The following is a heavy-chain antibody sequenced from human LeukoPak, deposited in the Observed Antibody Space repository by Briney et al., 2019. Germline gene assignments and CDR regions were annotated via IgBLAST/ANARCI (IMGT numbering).Heavy chain of an antibody. D-gene: IGHD2-21*02. V-gene: IGHV1-69*05. J-gene: IGHJ4*02. CDR3: ARDRYSVVVVAAKGGLRHCGGDCYSID. CDR1: GGTFSSYA. CDR2: IIPIFGTA. Sequence: GSSVKVSCKPSGGTFSSYAISWVRQAPGQGLEWMGRIIPIFGTANYAQKFQGRVTITTDESTSTAYMELSSLRSEDTAVYYCARDRYSVVVVAAKGGLRHCGGDCYSIDWGQGTLVTVSS.